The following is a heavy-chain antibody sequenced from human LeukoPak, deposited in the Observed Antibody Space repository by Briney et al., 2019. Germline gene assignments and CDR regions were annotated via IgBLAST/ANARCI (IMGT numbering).Heavy chain of an antibody. J-gene: IGHJ4*02. CDR1: GGSISSTTYY. D-gene: IGHD4-11*01. Sequence: SETLSLTCTVPGGSISSTTYYWGWIRQPPGKGLEWIGTIYYSGTTYYNPSLKSRVTISVDTSKNQFSLKLSSVTAADTAVYYCASYSNYAQSFDYWGQGTLVTVSS. CDR3: ASYSNYAQSFDY. V-gene: IGHV4-39*07. CDR2: IYYSGTT.